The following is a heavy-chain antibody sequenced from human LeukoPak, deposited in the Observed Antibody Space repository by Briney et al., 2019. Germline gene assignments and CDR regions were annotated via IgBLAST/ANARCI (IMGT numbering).Heavy chain of an antibody. CDR3: AKAAVGYGGNSYYFDY. J-gene: IGHJ4*02. CDR1: GFTFSSYW. CDR2: ISGSGGST. Sequence: GGSLRLSCAASGFTFSSYWMSWVRQAPGKGLEWVSAISGSGGSTYYADSVKGRFTISRDNSKNTLYLQMNSLRAEDTAVYYCAKAAVGYGGNSYYFDYWGQGTLVTVSS. D-gene: IGHD4-23*01. V-gene: IGHV3-23*01.